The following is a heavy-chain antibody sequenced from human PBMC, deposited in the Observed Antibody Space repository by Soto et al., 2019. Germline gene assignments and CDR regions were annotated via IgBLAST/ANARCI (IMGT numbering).Heavy chain of an antibody. J-gene: IGHJ5*02. Sequence: SETLSLTCTVSGGSITGGSISSTTYYWGWMRQPPGKGLEWIASFFIGGNTYYNPSLKSRVTISVDTSKNQFSLKLSSVTAADTAVYYCARGGYSSSWYNWFDPWGQGTLVTVSS. CDR2: FFIGGNT. CDR1: GGSITGGSISSTTYY. CDR3: ARGGYSSSWYNWFDP. V-gene: IGHV4-39*07. D-gene: IGHD6-13*01.